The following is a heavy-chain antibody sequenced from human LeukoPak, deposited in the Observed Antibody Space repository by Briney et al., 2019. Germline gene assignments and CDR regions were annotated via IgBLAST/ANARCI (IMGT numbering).Heavy chain of an antibody. J-gene: IGHJ4*02. CDR3: TKRVKYGGTWDHFAD. CDR2: VNADGGNT. CDR1: GFTFDNYR. V-gene: IGHV3-23*01. Sequence: GGSLRLSCAASGFTFDNYRMSRVRQAPGKGLEWVSTVNADGGNTYYADSVKGRFTISRDNSKSTLILQMNSLRVEDTALYYCTKRVKYGGTWDHFADWGQGTLVTVSS. D-gene: IGHD1-26*01.